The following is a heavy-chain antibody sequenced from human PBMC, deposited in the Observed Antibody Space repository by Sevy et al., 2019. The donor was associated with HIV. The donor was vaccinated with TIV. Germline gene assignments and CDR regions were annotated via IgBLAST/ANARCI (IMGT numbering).Heavy chain of an antibody. D-gene: IGHD4-17*01. CDR1: GFPFSSYA. V-gene: IGHV3-23*01. Sequence: GSLRLSCAASGFPFSSYAMSWVRQAPGKGLEWVSTISGSGGSAYYAVSVKGRFTISRDNSKNTLFLQMHSLRAEDTAVYYCAKGLRGTTTNNWFDPWGQGTLVTVSS. CDR2: ISGSGGSA. CDR3: AKGLRGTTTNNWFDP. J-gene: IGHJ5*02.